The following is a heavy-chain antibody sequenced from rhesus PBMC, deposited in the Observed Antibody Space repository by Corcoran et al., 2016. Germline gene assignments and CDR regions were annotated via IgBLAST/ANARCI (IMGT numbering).Heavy chain of an antibody. CDR2: ISGGYGST. CDR1: GASISTGHW. V-gene: IGHV4-65*01. CDR3: ARDTGGAYSNYYGY. D-gene: IGHD4-23*01. J-gene: IGHJ4*01. Sequence: QVQLQESGPGLVKPSETLSLTCAVSGASISTGHWWSWIRPPPGNGLEWIGYISGGYGSTNYNPSLKSRVTISKDASKNQFSLKLSSVTAADTAVYYCARDTGGAYSNYYGYWGQGVLVTVSS.